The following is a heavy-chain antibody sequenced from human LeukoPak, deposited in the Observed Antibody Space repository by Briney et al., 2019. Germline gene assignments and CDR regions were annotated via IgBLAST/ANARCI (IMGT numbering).Heavy chain of an antibody. J-gene: IGHJ4*02. CDR1: GFTFANYA. D-gene: IGHD6-19*01. CDR2: ISWNSGYI. CDR3: AKVRGTYSSGYFFDY. Sequence: PGGSLRLSCAASGFTFANYAMHWVRHAPGKGLEWLSIISWNSGYIGYADSVKGRFTISRDNAKKSLDLQMNSLRAEDTAFYYCAKVRGTYSSGYFFDYWGQGTLVTVSS. V-gene: IGHV3-9*01.